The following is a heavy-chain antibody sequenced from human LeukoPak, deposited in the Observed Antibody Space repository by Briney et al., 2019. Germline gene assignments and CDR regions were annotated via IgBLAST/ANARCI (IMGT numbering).Heavy chain of an antibody. J-gene: IGHJ4*02. D-gene: IGHD3-10*01. CDR3: ARLSRGSPVDY. Sequence: GGSLRLSCAASGFTFSSYSMNWVGQAPGKGLEWVSYISSSSSTIYYADSVKGRFTISRDNAKNSLYLQMNSLRAEDTAVYYCARLSRGSPVDYWGQGTLVTVSS. CDR1: GFTFSSYS. V-gene: IGHV3-48*01. CDR2: ISSSSSTI.